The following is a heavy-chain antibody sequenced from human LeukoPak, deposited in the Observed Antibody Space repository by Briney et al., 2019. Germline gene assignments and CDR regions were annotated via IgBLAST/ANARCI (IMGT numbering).Heavy chain of an antibody. CDR1: GYIFTSYF. CDR2: INPSGGST. Sequence: XSVKVSFKASGYIFTSYFMHWVRQAPGQGLEWMGLINPSGGSTRYAQKFQGRVTITRDMVTSKVYMEMRRQRYGEKAVYYCARDNSVEDTAWWFDPWGQGTLVTVSS. J-gene: IGHJ5*02. CDR3: ARDNSVEDTAWWFDP. V-gene: IGHV1-46*01. D-gene: IGHD4-23*01.